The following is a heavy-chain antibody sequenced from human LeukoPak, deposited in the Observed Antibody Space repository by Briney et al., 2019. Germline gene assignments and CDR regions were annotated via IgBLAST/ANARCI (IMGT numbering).Heavy chain of an antibody. D-gene: IGHD1-26*01. J-gene: IGHJ5*02. CDR1: GGSISSSSYY. CDR3: ARLGLSGSYWTHNWFDP. Sequence: SETLSLTCTVSGGSISSSSYYWGWIRQPPGKGLEWIGSIYYSGSTYYNPSLKSRVTISVDTSKNQFSLKLSSVTAADTAVYYCARLGLSGSYWTHNWFDPWGQGTLVTVSS. CDR2: IYYSGST. V-gene: IGHV4-39*01.